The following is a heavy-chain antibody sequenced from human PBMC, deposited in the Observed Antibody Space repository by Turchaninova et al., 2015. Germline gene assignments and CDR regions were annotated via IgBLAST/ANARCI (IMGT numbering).Heavy chain of an antibody. Sequence: EVQLVESGGGLVQPGGSLKLSCVASGFGFSSSGVHWVRVAPGKGLEGVGRLWSTAWGDATAYGWGGKGKMNSLKTEETALYYCTRHLDGGKAGYTYGIAFFDYWGQGTLVTVSS. J-gene: IGHJ4*02. V-gene: IGHV3-73*01. CDR3: AFFDY. D-gene: IGHD5-18*01. CDR2: LWSTAWGDAT. CDR1: GFGFSSSG.